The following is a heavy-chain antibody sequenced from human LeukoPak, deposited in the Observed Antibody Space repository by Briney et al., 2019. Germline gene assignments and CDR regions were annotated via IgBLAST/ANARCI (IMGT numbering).Heavy chain of an antibody. D-gene: IGHD3-22*01. CDR3: ARVVYYDSSGYYRGGFDY. J-gene: IGHJ4*02. V-gene: IGHV3-7*01. CDR2: IKQDGSEK. CDR1: GFSFSNYY. Sequence: GGSLRLSCAASGFSFSNYYMTWVRQAPGKGLEWVANIKQDGSEKYYVDSVKGRFSISRDNAKNSLYLQMNSLRAEDTAVYFYARVVYYDSSGYYRGGFDYWGQGTLVTVSS.